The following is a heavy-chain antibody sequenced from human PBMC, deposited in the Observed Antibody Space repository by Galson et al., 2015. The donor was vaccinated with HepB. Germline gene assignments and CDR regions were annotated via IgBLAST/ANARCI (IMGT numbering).Heavy chain of an antibody. J-gene: IGHJ3*02. CDR2: TYYRSKWYN. D-gene: IGHD3-9*01. CDR3: ARAFWFDWLLLGAFEI. CDR1: GDSVSSNSAA. V-gene: IGHV6-1*01. Sequence: CAISGDSVSSNSAAWNWIRQSPSRGLEWLGRTYYRSKWYNDYAVSVKSRITINPDTSRNQFSLQLNSVTPEDTAVYYCARAFWFDWLLLGAFEIWGQGTMVTVSS.